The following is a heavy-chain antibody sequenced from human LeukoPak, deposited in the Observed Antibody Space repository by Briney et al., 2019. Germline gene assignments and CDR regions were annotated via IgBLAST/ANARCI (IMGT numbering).Heavy chain of an antibody. J-gene: IGHJ5*02. Sequence: ASVKVSCKASGYTFTSYYMHWVRQAPGQGLEWMGIINPSGGSTSYAQKFQGRVTMTRDTSTSTVYMELSSLRSDDTAVYYCAREKSYDILTGYPTPNWFDPWGQGTLVTVSS. CDR1: GYTFTSYY. V-gene: IGHV1-46*01. CDR3: AREKSYDILTGYPTPNWFDP. CDR2: INPSGGST. D-gene: IGHD3-9*01.